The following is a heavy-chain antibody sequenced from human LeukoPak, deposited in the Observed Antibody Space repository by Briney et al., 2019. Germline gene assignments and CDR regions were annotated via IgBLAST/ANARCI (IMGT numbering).Heavy chain of an antibody. D-gene: IGHD6-13*01. CDR3: ARVGSTWSYFDY. CDR1: GFTFSSYS. V-gene: IGHV3-21*01. J-gene: IGHJ4*02. Sequence: SGGSLRLSCAASGFTFSSYSMNWVRQAPGKGLDWVSFMSGSSNYIYYADSVKGRFTISRDNAKNSLYLQMNRLRAEDTAVYYCARVGSTWSYFDYWGQGTLVTVSS. CDR2: MSGSSNYI.